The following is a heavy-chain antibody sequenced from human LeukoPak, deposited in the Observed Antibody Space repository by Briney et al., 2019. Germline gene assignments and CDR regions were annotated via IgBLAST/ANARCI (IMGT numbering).Heavy chain of an antibody. CDR2: IYTSGST. CDR1: GGSISSGSYY. V-gene: IGHV4-61*02. CDR3: ARITMVRGGLFDY. Sequence: KPSETLSLTCTVSGGSISSGSYYWSWIRQPAGKGLEWIGRIYTSGSTNYNPSLKSRVTISVDTSKNQFSLKLSSVTAADTAVYYCARITMVRGGLFDYWGQGTLVTVSS. D-gene: IGHD3-10*01. J-gene: IGHJ4*02.